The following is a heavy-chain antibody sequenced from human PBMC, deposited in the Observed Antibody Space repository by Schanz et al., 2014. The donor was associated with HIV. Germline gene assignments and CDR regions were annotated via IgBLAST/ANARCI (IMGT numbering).Heavy chain of an antibody. Sequence: EVQLLESGGGLVQPGGSLRLSCVASGFTFSSDGMHWVRQAPGKGLEWVSAVTNSGSYVNYADSVKGRFTMSRDNSKNTLYLQMNSLRVEDTAVYYCANEEVPNDYWGQGTLVTVSS. CDR3: ANEEVPNDY. J-gene: IGHJ4*02. CDR1: GFTFSSDG. V-gene: IGHV3-23*05. CDR2: VTNSGSYV.